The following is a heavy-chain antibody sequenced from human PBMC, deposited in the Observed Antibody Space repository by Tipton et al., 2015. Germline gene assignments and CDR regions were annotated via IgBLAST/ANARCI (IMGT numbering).Heavy chain of an antibody. CDR1: GDSVSSNSAT. CDR2: TYYRSKWYN. D-gene: IGHD2-15*01. Sequence: GLVKPSQSLSLTCGIPGDSVSSNSATWNWFRRSPSRGLEWLGRTYYRSKWYNDYAVSVKSRITINPDTSKNQLSLQLNSVTPEDTAVYYCARHYCSGDTCYHFDYWGQGTLVTVSS. V-gene: IGHV6-1*01. CDR3: ARHYCSGDTCYHFDY. J-gene: IGHJ4*02.